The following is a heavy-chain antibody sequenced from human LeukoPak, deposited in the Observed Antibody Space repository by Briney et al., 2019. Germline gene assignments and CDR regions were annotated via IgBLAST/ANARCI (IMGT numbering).Heavy chain of an antibody. CDR2: LTSGGST. J-gene: IGHJ3*01. Sequence: GGSLRLSCAASGFTFNNYAVSWVRQAPGKGLEWVSALTSGGSTFYVDSVGGRFTISRDNSKNTLSLQMNSLRAEDTAVYFCARESIVGLTPFLDVWGQGTMVTVSS. CDR1: GFTFNNYA. V-gene: IGHV3-23*01. CDR3: ARESIVGLTPFLDV. D-gene: IGHD1-26*01.